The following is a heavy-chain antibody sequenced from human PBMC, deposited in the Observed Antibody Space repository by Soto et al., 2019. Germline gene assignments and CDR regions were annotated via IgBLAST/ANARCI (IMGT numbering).Heavy chain of an antibody. CDR3: EKEAHHYYDINGPQM. CDR2: ISYDGSDK. CDR1: EFIFNRFG. V-gene: IGHV3-30*18. J-gene: IGHJ4*02. Sequence: PGGSLRLSCEASEFIFNRFGMHWVRQAPGKGPEWVAGISYDGSDKTYEDSVKGRITISRDNSKNTLYLHIDTLRVADTAVYHCEKEAHHYYDINGPQMWGQGTRVTVSA. D-gene: IGHD3-22*01.